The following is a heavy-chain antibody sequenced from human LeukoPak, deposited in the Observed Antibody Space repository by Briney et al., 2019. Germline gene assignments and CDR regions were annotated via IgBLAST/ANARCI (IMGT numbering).Heavy chain of an antibody. D-gene: IGHD5-24*01. V-gene: IGHV3-66*02. Sequence: GGSLRLSCAVSGFTVSSDYMSWVRQAPGKGLEWVSVLYSGGSTYYADSVKGRFTISRDNSKNTLYLQMNSLRAEDTAVYYCAKWGRDGYNWRGYYFDYWGQGTLVTVSS. CDR3: AKWGRDGYNWRGYYFDY. CDR2: LYSGGST. CDR1: GFTVSSDY. J-gene: IGHJ4*02.